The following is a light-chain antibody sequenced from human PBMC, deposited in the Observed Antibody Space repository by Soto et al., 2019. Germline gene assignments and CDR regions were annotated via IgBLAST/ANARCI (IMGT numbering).Light chain of an antibody. Sequence: SYELTQPPSVSVSPGQTASVTCSGNKLGDKYVSCYQQKAGQSPVVVIYQDGKRPSGIPERFSGSNSGNTATLTISGTQAMDEGEYYCAAWDSNTVVFGGGTKLTVL. CDR3: AAWDSNTVV. V-gene: IGLV3-1*01. CDR1: KLGDKY. J-gene: IGLJ2*01. CDR2: QDG.